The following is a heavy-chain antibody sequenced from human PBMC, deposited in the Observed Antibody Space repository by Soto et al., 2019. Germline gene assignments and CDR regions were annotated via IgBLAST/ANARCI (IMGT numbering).Heavy chain of an antibody. CDR1: GGTFTSYS. CDR3: TKDGLGPARRYFAF. J-gene: IGHJ4*02. V-gene: IGHV1-69*08. D-gene: IGHD6-6*01. Sequence: SVKVSCKASGGTFTSYSITWVRQAPGQGLEWVGRVIPVLKTADDAQKFQGRITITADTSTNTASMELSSLTPEDTAVYYCTKDGLGPARRYFAFWGQGTLVTVSS. CDR2: VIPVLKTA.